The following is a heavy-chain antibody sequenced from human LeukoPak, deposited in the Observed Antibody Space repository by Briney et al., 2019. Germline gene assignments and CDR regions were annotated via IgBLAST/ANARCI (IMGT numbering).Heavy chain of an antibody. CDR2: IYSSGST. Sequence: SETLSLTCTVSGCSITGYHWSWIRQPPGKGLEWIGYIYSSGSTEYKPSLKSRATISADTSKNQFSLKLTSVTAADTAIYYCARRNDFDIWGQRTMVTVSS. J-gene: IGHJ3*02. CDR3: ARRNDFDI. V-gene: IGHV4-4*08. CDR1: GCSITGYH.